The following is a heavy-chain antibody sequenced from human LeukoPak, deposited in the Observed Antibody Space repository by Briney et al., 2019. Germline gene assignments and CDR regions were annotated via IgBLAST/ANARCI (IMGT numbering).Heavy chain of an antibody. CDR3: ARGGIAASPFDY. Sequence: SETLSLTCTVSGGSISSGGYYWSWIRQPPGKGLEWIGYIYHSGSTYYNPSLKSRVTISVDRSKNQFSLKLSSVTAADTAVYYCARGGIAASPFDYWGQGTLVTVSS. CDR2: IYHSGST. J-gene: IGHJ4*02. D-gene: IGHD6-25*01. CDR1: GGSISSGGYY. V-gene: IGHV4-30-2*01.